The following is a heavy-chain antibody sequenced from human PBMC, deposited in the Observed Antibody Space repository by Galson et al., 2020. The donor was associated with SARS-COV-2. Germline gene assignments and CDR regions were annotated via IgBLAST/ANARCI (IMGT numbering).Heavy chain of an antibody. D-gene: IGHD1-26*01. V-gene: IGHV3-33*01. CDR2: IWYDGSNK. Sequence: TWGSLRLSCAASGFTFSSYGMHWVRQAPGKGLEWVAVIWYDGSNKYYADSVKGRFTISRDNSKNTLYLQMNSLRAEDTAVYYCARDGIVGATPLFDYWGQGTLVTVSS. J-gene: IGHJ4*02. CDR1: GFTFSSYG. CDR3: ARDGIVGATPLFDY.